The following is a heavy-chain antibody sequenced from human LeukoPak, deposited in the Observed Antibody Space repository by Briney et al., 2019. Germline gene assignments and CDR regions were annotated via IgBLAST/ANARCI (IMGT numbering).Heavy chain of an antibody. Sequence: SETLSLTCAVYGGSFNGYYLSWIRQPPGKGLEWIGGINHSGSTNYNPSLKSRVTISVDTSKNQFSLKLSSVTAADTAVYYCAREGGGYSYGHGRDDAFDIWGQGTMVTVSS. CDR2: INHSGST. V-gene: IGHV4-34*01. D-gene: IGHD5-18*01. CDR1: GGSFNGYY. J-gene: IGHJ3*02. CDR3: AREGGGYSYGHGRDDAFDI.